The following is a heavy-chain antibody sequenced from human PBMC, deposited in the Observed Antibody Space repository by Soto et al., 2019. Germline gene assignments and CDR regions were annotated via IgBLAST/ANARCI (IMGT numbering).Heavy chain of an antibody. CDR2: IIPIFGTA. D-gene: IGHD1-26*01. V-gene: IGHV1-69*01. Sequence: QVQLVQSGAELKKPGSSVKVSCKASGGTFSSYSINWARQAPGQGLEWMGEIIPIFGTANYAQKFQGRVTITADESTSTAYMELSSLRSEDTAVYYCARDGGRHSGGIDYWGQGTLVTVSS. CDR1: GGTFSSYS. CDR3: ARDGGRHSGGIDY. J-gene: IGHJ4*02.